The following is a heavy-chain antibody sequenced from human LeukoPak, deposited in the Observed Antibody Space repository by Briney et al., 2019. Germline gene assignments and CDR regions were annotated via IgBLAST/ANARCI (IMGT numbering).Heavy chain of an antibody. CDR2: ISSSGSTI. V-gene: IGHV3-48*03. D-gene: IGHD5-24*01. Sequence: GGSLRLSCVASGFSFSSYEINWVRQAPGKGLEWVSYISSSGSTIYYADSVKGRFTISRDNAKNSLYLQMNSLRPEDTAVYYCARFGYNDFDYWGQGTLVTVSS. CDR3: ARFGYNDFDY. J-gene: IGHJ4*02. CDR1: GFSFSSYE.